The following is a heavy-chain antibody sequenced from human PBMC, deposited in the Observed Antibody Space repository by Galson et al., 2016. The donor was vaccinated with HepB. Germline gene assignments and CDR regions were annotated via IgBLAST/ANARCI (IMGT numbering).Heavy chain of an antibody. CDR2: IKEDGGKA. D-gene: IGHD6-19*01. V-gene: IGHV3-7*03. J-gene: IGHJ1*01. Sequence: SLRLSCAASGFTFSRFWMNWVRQAPGKGLEWVASIKEDGGKAFYADSVKGRFTISRDNVENSLSLQMNSLRAEDTAVFYCARYGDEAGWNFHQWGQGTLVTVSS. CDR1: GFTFSRFW. CDR3: ARYGDEAGWNFHQ.